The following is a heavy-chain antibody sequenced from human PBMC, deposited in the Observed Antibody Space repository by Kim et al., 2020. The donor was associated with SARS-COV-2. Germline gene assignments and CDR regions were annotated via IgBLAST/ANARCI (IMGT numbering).Heavy chain of an antibody. V-gene: IGHV3-30*04. CDR3: ARDSRGYSSDSEY. Sequence: GGSLRLSCAASGFTFSSYAMHWVRQAPGKGLEWVAVISYDGSNKYYADSVKGRFTISRDNSKNTLYLQMNSLRAEDTAVYYCARDSRGYSSDSEYWGQGT. D-gene: IGHD5-18*01. CDR2: ISYDGSNK. J-gene: IGHJ4*02. CDR1: GFTFSSYA.